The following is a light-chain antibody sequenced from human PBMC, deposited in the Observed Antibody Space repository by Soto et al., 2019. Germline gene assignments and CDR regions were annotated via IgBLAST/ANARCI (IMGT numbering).Light chain of an antibody. CDR2: KAS. J-gene: IGKJ1*01. CDR1: QSISSW. V-gene: IGKV1-5*03. Sequence: DIQMTQSPSILSASVGYSVTITCRASQSISSWLAWYQQKPGQAPNLLIYKASHLENGVPSRFSGSGSGTEFTLTISSLQPGDFATYYCQQYNTYPWTFGQGTKVDIK. CDR3: QQYNTYPWT.